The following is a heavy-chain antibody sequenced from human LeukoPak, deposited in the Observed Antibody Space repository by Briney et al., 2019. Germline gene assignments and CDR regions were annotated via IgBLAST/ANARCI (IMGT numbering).Heavy chain of an antibody. V-gene: IGHV3-7*01. CDR3: ARAQRYYDFWSGYFHPFDY. J-gene: IGHJ4*02. CDR1: GFTFSSYW. Sequence: PGGSLRLSCAASGFTFSSYWMSWVRQAPGKGLEWVANIKQDGSEKYYVDSVKGRFTISRDNAKNSLYLQMNSLRAEDTAVYYCARAQRYYDFWSGYFHPFDYWGQGTLVTVSS. CDR2: IKQDGSEK. D-gene: IGHD3-3*01.